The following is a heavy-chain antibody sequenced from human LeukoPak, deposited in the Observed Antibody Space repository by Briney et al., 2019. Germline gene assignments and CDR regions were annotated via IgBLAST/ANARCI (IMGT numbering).Heavy chain of an antibody. CDR2: INHSGST. J-gene: IGHJ4*02. CDR1: GGSFSGYY. CDR3: ARTYCSGGSCYPGKYYFDY. Sequence: SETLSLTCAVYGGSFSGYYWSWIRQPPGKGLEWIGEINHSGSTNYNPSLKSRVTISVDTSKNQFSLKLNSVTAADTAVYYCARTYCSGGSCYPGKYYFDYWGQGTLVTVSS. D-gene: IGHD2-15*01. V-gene: IGHV4-34*01.